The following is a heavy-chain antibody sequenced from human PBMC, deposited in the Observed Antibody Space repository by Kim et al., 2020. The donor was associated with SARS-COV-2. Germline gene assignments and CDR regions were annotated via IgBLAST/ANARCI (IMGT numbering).Heavy chain of an antibody. J-gene: IGHJ6*02. CDR3: ARDRIVGAPGNYYYGMDV. Sequence: GRVTMTRDTSTSTVYMELSSLRSEDTAVYYCARDRIVGAPGNYYYGMDVWGQGTTVTVSS. D-gene: IGHD1-26*01. V-gene: IGHV1-46*01.